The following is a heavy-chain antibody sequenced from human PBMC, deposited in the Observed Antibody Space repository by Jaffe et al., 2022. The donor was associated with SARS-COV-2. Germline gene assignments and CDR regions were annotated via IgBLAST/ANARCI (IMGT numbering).Heavy chain of an antibody. Sequence: QVQLQQWGAGLLKPSETLSLTCAVYGGSFSGYYWSWIRQPPGKGLEWIGEINHSGSTNYNPSLKSRVTISVDTSKNQFSLKLSSVTAADTAVYYCARRKWMGWLQLRWFDPWGQGTLVTVSS. CDR2: INHSGST. D-gene: IGHD5-12*01. V-gene: IGHV4-34*01. CDR3: ARRKWMGWLQLRWFDP. CDR1: GGSFSGYY. J-gene: IGHJ5*02.